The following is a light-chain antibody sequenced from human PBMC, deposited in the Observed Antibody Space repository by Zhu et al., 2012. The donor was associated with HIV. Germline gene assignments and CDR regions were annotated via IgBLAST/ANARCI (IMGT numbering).Light chain of an antibody. CDR3: QHLTLYPT. CDR2: AAS. J-gene: IGKJ4*01. V-gene: IGKV1-NL1*01. CDR1: QDISNS. Sequence: DIQMTQSPSSLSASVGDRVTITCRASQDISNSLAWYQQKPGKAPKLLFYAASRLESGVPSRFSGSGSGTDYTLTISSLQPEDFATYYCQHLTLYPTFGGGSRVEIK.